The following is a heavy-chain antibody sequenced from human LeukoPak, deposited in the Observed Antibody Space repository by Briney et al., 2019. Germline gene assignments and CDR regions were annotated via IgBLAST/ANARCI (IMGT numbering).Heavy chain of an antibody. J-gene: IGHJ6*02. D-gene: IGHD3-10*01. V-gene: IGHV3-30*18. CDR2: ISYDGSNK. Sequence: PGRSLRLSCAASGFTFSSYGMHWVRQAPGKGLEWVAVISYDGSNKYYADSVKGRFTISRDNSKNTLYLQMNSLRAEDTAVYYCAKEGSGDYYGSGRYVWGGYYYYGMDVWGQGTTVTVSS. CDR1: GFTFSSYG. CDR3: AKEGSGDYYGSGRYVWGGYYYYGMDV.